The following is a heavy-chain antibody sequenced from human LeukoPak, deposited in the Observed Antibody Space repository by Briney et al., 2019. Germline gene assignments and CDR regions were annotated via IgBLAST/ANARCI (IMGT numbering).Heavy chain of an antibody. D-gene: IGHD2-15*01. CDR3: ARDGYCSGGSCYSFDP. J-gene: IGHJ5*02. CDR1: GFTFSSYA. V-gene: IGHV3-30-3*01. CDR2: ISYDGSNK. Sequence: QPGGSLRLSCEASGFTFSSYATNWVRQAPGKGLEWVAVISYDGSNKYYADSVKGRFTISRDNSKNTLYLQMNSLRAEDTAVYYCARDGYCSGGSCYSFDPWGQGTLVTVSS.